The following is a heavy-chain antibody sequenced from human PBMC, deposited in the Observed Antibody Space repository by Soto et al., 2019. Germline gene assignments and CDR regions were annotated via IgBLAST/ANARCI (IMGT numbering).Heavy chain of an antibody. CDR3: AKAAKPYYFDY. CDR1: GFTFSSYP. CDR2: ISGSGGST. Sequence: SGGSVSLSCAASGFTFSSYPMSWVRQAPGKGQECVSAISGSGGSTYYADSVNGRFTISRDNSKNTLYLQMNSLRAEDMAVYYCAKAAKPYYFDYWGQGTLVTVSS. V-gene: IGHV3-23*01. J-gene: IGHJ4*02.